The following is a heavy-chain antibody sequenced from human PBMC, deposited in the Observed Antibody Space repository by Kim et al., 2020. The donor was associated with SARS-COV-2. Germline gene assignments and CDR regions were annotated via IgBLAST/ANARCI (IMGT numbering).Heavy chain of an antibody. CDR3: ARGAVVIKVGLGDY. Sequence: ASVKVSCKASGYTFTSYAMHWVRQAPGQRLEWMGWINAGNGNTKYSHKFQGRVTITRDTSASTAYMELSSLRSEDTAVYYCARGAVVIKVGLGDYWGQGTLVTVSS. D-gene: IGHD3-22*01. CDR1: GYTFTSYA. J-gene: IGHJ4*02. CDR2: INAGNGNT. V-gene: IGHV1-3*01.